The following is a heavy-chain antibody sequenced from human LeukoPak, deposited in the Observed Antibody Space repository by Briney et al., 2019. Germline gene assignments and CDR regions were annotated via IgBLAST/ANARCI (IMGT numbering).Heavy chain of an antibody. Sequence: GESLKISCKGSGYSFTSCWIGWVRQMPGKGLEWMGIIYPGDSDTRYSPSSQGQVTISADKSISTAYLQWSSLKASDTAMYYCARTIVGATKIFDYWGQGTLVTVSS. CDR1: GYSFTSCW. V-gene: IGHV5-51*01. J-gene: IGHJ4*02. D-gene: IGHD1-26*01. CDR2: IYPGDSDT. CDR3: ARTIVGATKIFDY.